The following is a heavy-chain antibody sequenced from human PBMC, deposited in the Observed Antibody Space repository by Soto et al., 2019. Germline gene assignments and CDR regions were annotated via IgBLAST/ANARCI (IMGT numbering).Heavy chain of an antibody. CDR3: AKAVAATSYNWFDP. J-gene: IGHJ5*02. V-gene: IGHV3-9*01. Sequence: SLRLSCAASGFTFDDYAMHWVRQAPGKGLEWVSGISWNSGSIGYADSVKGRFTISRDNAKNSLYLQMNSLRAEDTALYYCAKAVAATSYNWFDPWGQGTLFTVSS. CDR2: ISWNSGSI. CDR1: GFTFDDYA. D-gene: IGHD2-15*01.